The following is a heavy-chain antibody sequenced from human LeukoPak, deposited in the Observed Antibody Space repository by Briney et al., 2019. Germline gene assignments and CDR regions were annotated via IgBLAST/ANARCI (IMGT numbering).Heavy chain of an antibody. J-gene: IGHJ4*02. CDR2: IRSKANSYAT. D-gene: IGHD2-8*02. CDR3: TSSGGRTARDY. CDR1: GFSFSASA. Sequence: PGGSLRLSCAASGFSFSASAMHWVRQASGKGLEWVGRIRSKANSYATAYAASVKGRFTISRDDSKNTAHLQMNSLKTEDTAVYYCTSSGGRTARDYWGQGTLVTVSA. V-gene: IGHV3-73*01.